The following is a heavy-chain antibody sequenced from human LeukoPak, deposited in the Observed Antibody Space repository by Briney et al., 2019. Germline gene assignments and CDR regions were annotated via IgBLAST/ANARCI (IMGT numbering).Heavy chain of an antibody. J-gene: IGHJ5*02. D-gene: IGHD2-2*01. V-gene: IGHV3-11*06. CDR3: VRDTSLVVVVPTARQDWFDP. CDR2: ISGTTSNT. Sequence: PGGSLRLSCVASGFTFSDYYMSWIRQAPGKGLEWVSYISGTTSNTKYADSVKGRFTISRDNAKNSLYLQMNSLRAEDTAVYYCVRDTSLVVVVPTARQDWFDPWGQGTLVTVSP. CDR1: GFTFSDYY.